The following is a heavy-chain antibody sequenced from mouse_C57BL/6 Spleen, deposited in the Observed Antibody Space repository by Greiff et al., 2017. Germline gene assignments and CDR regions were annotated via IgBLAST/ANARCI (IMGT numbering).Heavy chain of an antibody. CDR1: GYTFTDYN. CDR2: INPNNGGT. V-gene: IGHV1-22*01. J-gene: IGHJ4*01. Sequence: EVQLQQSGPELVKPGASVKMSCKASGYTFTDYNMHWVKQSHGKSLEWIGYINPNNGGTSYNQKFKGKDTLTVNKSSSTAYMELRSLTSEDSAVYYCAKRDPLDYYAMDYWGQGTSVTVSS. CDR3: AKRDPLDYYAMDY.